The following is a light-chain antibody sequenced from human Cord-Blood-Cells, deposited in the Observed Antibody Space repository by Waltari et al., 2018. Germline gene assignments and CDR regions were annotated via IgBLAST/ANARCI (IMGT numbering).Light chain of an antibody. CDR2: DAS. Sequence: EIVLTPSPATLSLSPGERATLSCRASQSVSSCLAWYQQKTGQAPRLLIYDASNRATGIPARFSGSGSGTYFTLTISSLEPEDFAVYYCQQRSNWYTFGQGTKLEIK. CDR3: QQRSNWYT. V-gene: IGKV3-11*01. J-gene: IGKJ2*01. CDR1: QSVSSC.